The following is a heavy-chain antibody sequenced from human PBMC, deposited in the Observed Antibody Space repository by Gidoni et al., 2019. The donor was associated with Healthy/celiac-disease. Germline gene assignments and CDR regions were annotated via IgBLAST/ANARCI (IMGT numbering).Heavy chain of an antibody. CDR2: IYYSGST. CDR3: ARRPSMVRGVIDY. J-gene: IGHJ4*02. D-gene: IGHD3-10*01. V-gene: IGHV4-39*01. CDR1: GGSISSSSYY. Sequence: QLQLQESGPGLVKPSETLSLTCPVSGGSISSSSYYWGWLRQPPGKGLEWIGSIYYSGSTYYNPSLKSRVTISVDTSKNQFSLKLSSVTAADTAVYYCARRPSMVRGVIDYWGQGTLVTVSS.